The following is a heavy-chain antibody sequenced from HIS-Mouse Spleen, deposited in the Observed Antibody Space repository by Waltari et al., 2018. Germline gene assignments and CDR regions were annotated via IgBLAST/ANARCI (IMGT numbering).Heavy chain of an antibody. CDR2: ISAYNGHT. CDR1: GYTFTSYG. CDR3: AGEGAHGYYGSGSYYDY. J-gene: IGHJ4*02. D-gene: IGHD3-10*01. V-gene: IGHV1-18*01. Sequence: QVQLVQSGAEVKKPGASVKVSCKASGYTFTSYGISWVRQAPGQGLEWMGWISAYNGHTNYSPKVQGRVPMPTDTTTNTGYMGLRSLRSDDTAVYYCAGEGAHGYYGSGSYYDYWGQGTLVTVSS.